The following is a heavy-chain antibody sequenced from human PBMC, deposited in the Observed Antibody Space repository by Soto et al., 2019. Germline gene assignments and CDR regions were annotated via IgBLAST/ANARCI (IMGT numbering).Heavy chain of an antibody. J-gene: IGHJ6*02. CDR1: GYSFTDYH. CDR2: INPKSGGT. D-gene: IGHD2-8*01. V-gene: IGHV1-2*04. CDR3: ARGDSTDCSNGVCSFFYNHDMDV. Sequence: ASVKVSCKASGYSFTDYHIHWVRQAPGQGXEWLGRINPKSGGTSTAQKFQGWVTMTTDTSISTASMELTRLTSDDTAIYYCARGDSTDCSNGVCSFFYNHDMDVWGQGTTVTVYS.